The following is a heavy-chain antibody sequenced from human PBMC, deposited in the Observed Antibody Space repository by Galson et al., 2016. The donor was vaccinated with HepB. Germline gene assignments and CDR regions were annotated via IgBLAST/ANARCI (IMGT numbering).Heavy chain of an antibody. D-gene: IGHD3-22*01. V-gene: IGHV3-20*01. CDR1: GFTFEDYG. Sequence: SLRLSCAASGFTFEDYGLSWVRQAPGKGLEWVSGINWNGVITTYADSVKGRVTISRDNAKNSLYLQMNSLRAEDAALYHCARDVRSYYDSSGYYDYWGQGTLVTVSS. J-gene: IGHJ4*02. CDR3: ARDVRSYYDSSGYYDY. CDR2: INWNGVIT.